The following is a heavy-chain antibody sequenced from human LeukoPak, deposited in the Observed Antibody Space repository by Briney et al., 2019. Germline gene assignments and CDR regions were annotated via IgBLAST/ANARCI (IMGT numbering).Heavy chain of an antibody. J-gene: IGHJ4*02. V-gene: IGHV4-31*03. CDR3: ARGLLTSSTSPFDY. CDR2: IYYSGST. D-gene: IGHD2-2*01. Sequence: PSQTLSLTCTVSGGSISSGGYYWSWIRQHPGKGLEWIGYIYYSGSTYYNPSLKSRVTISVDTSKNQFSLKLSSVTAADTAVYYCARGLLTSSTSPFDYWGQGTLVTVSS. CDR1: GGSISSGGYY.